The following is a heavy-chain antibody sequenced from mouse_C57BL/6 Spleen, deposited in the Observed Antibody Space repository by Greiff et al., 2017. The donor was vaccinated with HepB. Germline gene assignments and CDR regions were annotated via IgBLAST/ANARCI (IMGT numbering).Heavy chain of an antibody. J-gene: IGHJ1*03. CDR1: GFTFSSYT. CDR3: AGGYFDV. CDR2: ISGGGGNT. Sequence: EVQVVESGGGLVKPGGSLKLSCAASGFTFSSYTMSWVRQTPEKRLEWVATISGGGGNTYYPDSVKGRFTISRDNAKNTLYLHMSSLRSEDTALYYCAGGYFDVWGTGTTVTVSS. V-gene: IGHV5-9*01.